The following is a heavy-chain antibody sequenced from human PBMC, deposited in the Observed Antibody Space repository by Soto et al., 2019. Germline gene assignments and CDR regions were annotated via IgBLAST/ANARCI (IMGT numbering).Heavy chain of an antibody. Sequence: GASVKVSCTASGCTFTTYDINWVRQATGQGLEWMGWMNPNSGNTDYADSVKGRFTISRDNSKNTLYLQMNSLRAEDTAVYYCAKDSTPAKYSYGHFDYWGQGTLVTVSS. CDR2: MNPNSGNT. D-gene: IGHD5-18*01. CDR1: GCTFTTYD. CDR3: AKDSTPAKYSYGHFDY. J-gene: IGHJ4*02. V-gene: IGHV1-8*01.